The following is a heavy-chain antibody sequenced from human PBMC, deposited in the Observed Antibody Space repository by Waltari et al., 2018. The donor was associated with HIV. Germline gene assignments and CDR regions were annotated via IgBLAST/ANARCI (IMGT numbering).Heavy chain of an antibody. V-gene: IGHV3-30*02. Sequence: QVQLVESGGGVVQPGGSLRLSCAASGFTFSSYGTHWVRQAPGKGLEWVAFIRYYGSNKYYADSVKGRFTISRDNSKNTLYLQMNSLRAEDTAVYYCAKDEEGYYYYGMDVWGQGTTVTVSS. CDR1: GFTFSSYG. CDR2: IRYYGSNK. CDR3: AKDEEGYYYYGMDV. J-gene: IGHJ6*02.